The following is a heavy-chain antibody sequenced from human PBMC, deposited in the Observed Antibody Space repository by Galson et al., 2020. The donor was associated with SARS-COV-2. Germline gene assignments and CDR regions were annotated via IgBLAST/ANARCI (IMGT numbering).Heavy chain of an antibody. CDR2: IYSGGST. Sequence: GESMKISCAASGLNESSNYMSWVRKAPGKGQEWVSDIYSGGSTYYADSVKGRFTISRDNSKNTLYLQMNSLRAEDTAVYYCARSSSGWPNGGFDYWGQGTLVTVSS. D-gene: IGHD6-19*01. CDR3: ARSSSGWPNGGFDY. V-gene: IGHV3-53*01. CDR1: GLNESSNY. J-gene: IGHJ4*02.